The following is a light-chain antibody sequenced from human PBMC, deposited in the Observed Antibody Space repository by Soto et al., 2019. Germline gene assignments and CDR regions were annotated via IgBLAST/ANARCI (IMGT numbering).Light chain of an antibody. CDR2: EVN. Sequence: QSALTRPASVSGSPGRSVTISCTGPRSDIGDSNFISWYQHSPGKAPRLLIYEVNNRPSGVSKRFSGSKAGNTASLTISGLLDDDEADYFCASFRSGTILVFGSGTKVTVL. CDR1: RSDIGDSNF. J-gene: IGLJ1*01. CDR3: ASFRSGTILV. V-gene: IGLV2-14*01.